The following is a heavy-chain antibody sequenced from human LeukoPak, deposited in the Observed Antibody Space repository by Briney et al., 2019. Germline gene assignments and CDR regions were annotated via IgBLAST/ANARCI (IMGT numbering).Heavy chain of an antibody. CDR2: ISASGGST. D-gene: IGHD2-2*01. J-gene: IGHJ4*02. CDR3: AKEERSQLFDY. V-gene: IGHV3-23*01. CDR1: GFTFSNYA. Sequence: GGSLRLSCAASGFTFSNYATSWVRQAPGKGLEWVSAISASGGSTYYADSVKGRFTISTDNSKNTLYLQMNSLRAEDTAVYYCAKEERSQLFDYWGQGTLVTVSS.